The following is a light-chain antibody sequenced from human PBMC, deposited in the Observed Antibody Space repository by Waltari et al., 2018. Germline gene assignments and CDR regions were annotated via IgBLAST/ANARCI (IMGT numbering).Light chain of an antibody. J-gene: IGKJ3*01. Sequence: EIVLTPSPGTLSSSPGERATLSCRASQSVSSSYLAWYQQKPGQAPRLLIYGASSRATGIPDRFSGSGSGTDFTLTISRLEPEDFAVYYCQQYGSFGPGTKVDIK. V-gene: IGKV3-20*01. CDR3: QQYGS. CDR2: GAS. CDR1: QSVSSSY.